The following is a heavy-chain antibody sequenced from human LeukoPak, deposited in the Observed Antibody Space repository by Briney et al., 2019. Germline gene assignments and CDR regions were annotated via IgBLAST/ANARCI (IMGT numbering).Heavy chain of an antibody. J-gene: IGHJ6*03. CDR3: ARFGDHGRYYYYYMDV. Sequence: SETLSLTCTVSGGSISSNTYYWGWIRQPPGKGLEWIGSIYYSGSTYYNPSLKSRVTISVDTSKNQFSLKLSSVTAADTAVYYCARFGDHGRYYYYYMDVWGKGTTVTVSS. D-gene: IGHD4-17*01. CDR2: IYYSGST. V-gene: IGHV4-39*07. CDR1: GGSISSNTYY.